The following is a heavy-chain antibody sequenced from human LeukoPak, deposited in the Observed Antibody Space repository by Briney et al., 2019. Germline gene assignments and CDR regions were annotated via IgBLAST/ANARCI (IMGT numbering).Heavy chain of an antibody. CDR1: GGSISSYY. J-gene: IGHJ4*02. D-gene: IGHD6-19*01. Sequence: PSETLSLTCTVSGGSISSYYWSWIRRPAGKGLEWIGRSYTSGSTNYNPSLKSRVTMSVDTSKNQFSLKLSSVTAADTAVYYCARDFMAGYSSGWSDYWGQGTLVTVSS. V-gene: IGHV4-4*07. CDR3: ARDFMAGYSSGWSDY. CDR2: SYTSGST.